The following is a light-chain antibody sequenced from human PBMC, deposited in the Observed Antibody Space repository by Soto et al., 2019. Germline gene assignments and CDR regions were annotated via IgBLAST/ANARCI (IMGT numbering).Light chain of an antibody. CDR1: QSFRGL. CDR3: QQRHMWSIT. Sequence: VLTQSPVTLSLSPGERATLSCRASQSFRGLLAWYQQKPGQAPRLLIYDAYNRATGIPPRFSGSGSGTDFTLTISSLEPEDSAVYYCQQRHMWSITFGQGTRLEIK. CDR2: DAY. J-gene: IGKJ5*01. V-gene: IGKV3-11*01.